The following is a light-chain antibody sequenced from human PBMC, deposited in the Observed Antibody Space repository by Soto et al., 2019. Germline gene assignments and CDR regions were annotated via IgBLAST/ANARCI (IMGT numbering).Light chain of an antibody. CDR1: SSDVGGYNY. V-gene: IGLV2-14*01. J-gene: IGLJ3*02. CDR3: TSFTTTNIWV. Sequence: QSALTQPASVSGSPGQSITISCTGTSSDVGGYNYVSWYQQHPGKAPKLMIYEVSNRPSGVSSRFSGSKSGNTASLTISGLRAEDEADYYCTSFTTTNIWVFGGGTKLTV. CDR2: EVS.